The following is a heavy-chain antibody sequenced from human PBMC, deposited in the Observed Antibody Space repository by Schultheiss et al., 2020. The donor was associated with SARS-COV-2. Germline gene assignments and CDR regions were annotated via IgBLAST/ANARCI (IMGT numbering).Heavy chain of an antibody. J-gene: IGHJ6*02. CDR1: GGSFSGYY. V-gene: IGHV4-34*01. Sequence: SETLSLTCAVYGGSFSGYYWSWIRQPPGKGLEWIGEIQHSGSTRYNPSLKSRATISVDISKNQFSLKLGSVTAADTAVYYCARVRRSGYYYYYGMDVWGQGTTVTVSS. CDR3: ARVRRSGYYYYYGMDV. D-gene: IGHD3-3*01. CDR2: IQHSGST.